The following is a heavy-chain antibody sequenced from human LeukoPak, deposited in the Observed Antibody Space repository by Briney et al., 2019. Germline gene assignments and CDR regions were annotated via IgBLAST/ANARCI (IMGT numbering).Heavy chain of an antibody. CDR1: GFTFSSYA. CDR3: ANLYYGSGSSKSQS. D-gene: IGHD3-10*01. V-gene: IGHV3-23*01. J-gene: IGHJ5*02. Sequence: PGGSLRLSCAASGFTFSSYAMSWVRQAPGKGLEWVSVISGSGGSTYYADSVKGRFTISRDNSKNTLYLQMNSLRAEDTAVYYCANLYYGSGSSKSQSWGQGTLVTVSS. CDR2: ISGSGGST.